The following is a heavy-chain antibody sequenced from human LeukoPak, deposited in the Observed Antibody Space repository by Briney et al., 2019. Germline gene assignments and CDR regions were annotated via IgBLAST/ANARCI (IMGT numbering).Heavy chain of an antibody. CDR1: GYSISSGYY. CDR3: ARIWRWELQSYFDY. V-gene: IGHV4-38-2*02. CDR2: IYHSGST. Sequence: PSETLSLTCTLSGYSISSGYYWGWIRQPPGKGLEWIGSIYHSGSTYYNPSLKSRVTISVDTSKNQFSLKLSSVTAADTAVYYCARIWRWELQSYFDYWGQGTLVTVSS. J-gene: IGHJ4*02. D-gene: IGHD1-26*01.